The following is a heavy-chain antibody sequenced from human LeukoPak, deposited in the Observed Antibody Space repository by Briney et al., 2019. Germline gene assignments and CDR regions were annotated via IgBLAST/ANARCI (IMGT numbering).Heavy chain of an antibody. J-gene: IGHJ4*02. CDR2: IYHIGST. D-gene: IGHD6-13*01. V-gene: IGHV4-59*12. CDR1: GASISSYY. Sequence: SETLSLTCTVSGASISSYYWSWIRQPPGKGLEWIGYIYHIGSTNYNPSLKSRVTMSVDTSKNQFSLKLSSVTAADTAVYYCASGIAAAGYWGQGTLVTVSS. CDR3: ASGIAAAGY.